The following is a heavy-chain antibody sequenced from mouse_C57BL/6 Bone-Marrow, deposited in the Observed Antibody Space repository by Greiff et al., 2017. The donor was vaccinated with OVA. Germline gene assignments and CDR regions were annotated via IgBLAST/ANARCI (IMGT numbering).Heavy chain of an antibody. Sequence: EVMLVESGGGLVKPGGSLKLSCAASGFTFSSYAMSWVRQTPEKRLEWVATISDGGSYTYYPDNVKGRFTISRDNAKNNLYLQMSHLKYEDTAMYYCARNGFYYGSSYDYAMDYWGQGTSVTVSS. CDR1: GFTFSSYA. D-gene: IGHD1-1*01. CDR2: ISDGGSYT. V-gene: IGHV5-4*03. CDR3: ARNGFYYGSSYDYAMDY. J-gene: IGHJ4*01.